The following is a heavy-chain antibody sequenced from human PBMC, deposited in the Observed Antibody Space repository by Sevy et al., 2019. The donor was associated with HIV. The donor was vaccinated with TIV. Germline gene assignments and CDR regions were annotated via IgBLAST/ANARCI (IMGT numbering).Heavy chain of an antibody. D-gene: IGHD2-2*01. J-gene: IGHJ4*02. CDR1: GFTFSSYW. CDR3: ARDGDDAPFDF. V-gene: IGHV3-7*01. Sequence: GGSLRLSCVVSGFTFSSYWMSWVRQTPGKGLEWVANIKQDGSDKYYVDSVKGRFTISRDNSKNSLYLQMNSLRGEDTAVYYGARDGDDAPFDFWGQGTLVTVSS. CDR2: IKQDGSDK.